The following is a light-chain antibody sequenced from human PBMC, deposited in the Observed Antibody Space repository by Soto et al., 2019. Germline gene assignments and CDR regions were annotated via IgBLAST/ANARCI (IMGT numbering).Light chain of an antibody. CDR3: SSYAGSSNV. V-gene: IGLV2-8*01. J-gene: IGLJ1*01. CDR1: TTDIDNYDS. CDR2: EVN. Sequence: SVLTQPPSVSGSPGQSVTISCTATTTDIDNYDSVSWYQQHPGKAPKLMIYEVNKRPSGVPDRFSGSKSVNTDSLTVSGLQAEDEADYYCSSYAGSSNVFGTGTKVTVL.